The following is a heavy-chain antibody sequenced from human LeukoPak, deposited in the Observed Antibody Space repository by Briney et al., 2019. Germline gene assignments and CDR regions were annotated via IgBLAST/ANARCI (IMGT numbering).Heavy chain of an antibody. CDR1: GGSISSYY. Sequence: SETLSLTCTVSGGSISSYYWSWIRQPPGKGLEWIGSIYYSGSTYYNPSLKSRVTISVDTSKNQFSLKLSSVTAADTAVYYCASLDDHNWFNPWGQGTLVTVSS. CDR3: ASLDDHNWFNP. V-gene: IGHV4-39*01. CDR2: IYYSGST. J-gene: IGHJ5*02.